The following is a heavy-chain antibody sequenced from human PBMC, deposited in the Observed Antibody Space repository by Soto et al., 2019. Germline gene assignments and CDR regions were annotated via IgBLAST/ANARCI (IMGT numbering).Heavy chain of an antibody. CDR2: VFRTGNR. Sequence: GGSLSLSCAVSGCPIVNADSLWMCEARRLVIEWVSVVFRTGNRFSTDSVKGRFTISRDTSATMVYLQMTNLKAEETAVYYCARDLGHCSNGPCSAHLDFWGQGTMVTLSS. V-gene: IGHV3-53*01. CDR1: GCPIVNAD. CDR3: ARDLGHCSNGPCSAHLDF. D-gene: IGHD2-8*01. J-gene: IGHJ4*02.